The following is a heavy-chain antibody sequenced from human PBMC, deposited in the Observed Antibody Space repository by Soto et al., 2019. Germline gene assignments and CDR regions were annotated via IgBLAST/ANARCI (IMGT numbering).Heavy chain of an antibody. CDR2: INSDGSST. J-gene: IGHJ3*02. D-gene: IGHD3-22*01. CDR1: GFTFSNAW. V-gene: IGHV3-74*01. Sequence: GGSLRLSCAASGFTFSNAWMSWVRQAPGKGLVWVSRINSDGSSTSYADSVKGRFTISRDNAKNTLYLQMNSLRAEDTAVYYCAKPSRGYYDSSGYYLSFDAFDIWGQGTMVTVSS. CDR3: AKPSRGYYDSSGYYLSFDAFDI.